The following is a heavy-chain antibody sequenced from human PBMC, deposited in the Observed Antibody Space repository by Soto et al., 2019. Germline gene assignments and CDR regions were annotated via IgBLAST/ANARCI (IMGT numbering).Heavy chain of an antibody. CDR3: ARPRSSSRNYYGMDV. V-gene: IGHV5-51*01. J-gene: IGHJ6*02. CDR2: IYPGDSDT. Sequence: GELLKISCKGCGCSFTTYWIGWVRQMTGKGLEWMGIIYPGDSDTRYSPSFQGQVTISADKSISTAYLQWSSLKASDTAMYYCARPRSSSRNYYGMDVWGQGTTVTVSS. D-gene: IGHD6-13*01. CDR1: GCSFTTYW.